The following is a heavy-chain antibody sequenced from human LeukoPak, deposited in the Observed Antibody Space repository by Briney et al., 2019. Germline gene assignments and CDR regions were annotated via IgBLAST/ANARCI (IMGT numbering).Heavy chain of an antibody. CDR3: ARHGIVVVVTANLNNWFDP. J-gene: IGHJ5*02. D-gene: IGHD2-21*02. Sequence: SETLSLTCTVSGGSISSSSYYWGWLRQPPGKGLEWIGSTYYSGSTYYNPSLKSRVTISVDTSKNQFSLKLSSVTAADTAVYYCARHGIVVVVTANLNNWFDPWGQGTLVTVSS. V-gene: IGHV4-39*01. CDR1: GGSISSSSYY. CDR2: TYYSGST.